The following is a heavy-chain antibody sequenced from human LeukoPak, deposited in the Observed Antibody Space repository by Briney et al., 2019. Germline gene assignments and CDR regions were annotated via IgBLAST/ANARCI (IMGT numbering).Heavy chain of an antibody. CDR1: GFIFSDYT. CDR2: ISSTGTYI. V-gene: IGHV3-21*01. J-gene: IGHJ4*02. D-gene: IGHD4-17*01. CDR3: ARLGKMSTVITHSDY. Sequence: GGSLRLSCAASGFIFSDYTTIWVRQAPGKGLEWVSSISSTGTYIYYADSVKGRFTISRDNAKKSLYLQMNSLRADDTAVFYCARLGKMSTVITHSDYWGQGTLVTVSS.